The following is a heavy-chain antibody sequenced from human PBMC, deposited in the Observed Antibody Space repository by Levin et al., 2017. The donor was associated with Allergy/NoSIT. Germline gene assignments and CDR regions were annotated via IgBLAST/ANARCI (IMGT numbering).Heavy chain of an antibody. CDR2: IWYDGSNK. V-gene: IGHV3-33*01. CDR1: GFTFSSYG. D-gene: IGHD6-13*01. J-gene: IGHJ4*02. CDR3: ARDLYGAAAAPFDY. Sequence: GESLKISCAASGFTFSSYGMHWVRQAPGKGLEWVAVIWYDGSNKYYADSVKGRFTISRDNSKNTLYLQMNSLRAEDTAVYYCARDLYGAAAAPFDYWGQGTLVTVSS.